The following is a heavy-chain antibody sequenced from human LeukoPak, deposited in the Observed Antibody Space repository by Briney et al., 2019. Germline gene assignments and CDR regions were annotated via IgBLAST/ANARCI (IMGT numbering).Heavy chain of an antibody. D-gene: IGHD2-8*01. CDR3: ARRYCPNGVCYHDRGAFDI. V-gene: IGHV1-24*01. Sequence: GASVKVSCKVSGYTLTELSMHWVRQAPGKGLEWMGGFDPEDGETIYAQKFQGRVTMTEDTSTDTAYMELSSLRSEDTAVYYCARRYCPNGVCYHDRGAFDIWGQGTMVTVSS. CDR2: FDPEDGET. CDR1: GYTLTELS. J-gene: IGHJ3*02.